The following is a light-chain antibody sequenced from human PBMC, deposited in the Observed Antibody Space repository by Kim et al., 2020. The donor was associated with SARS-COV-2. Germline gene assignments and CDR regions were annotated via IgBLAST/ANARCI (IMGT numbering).Light chain of an antibody. CDR3: QQYNSYSPYS. Sequence: ASVGDRVTITCRDSKSISSWLAWYQQKPGKAPKLLIYKTSSLESGVPSRFSGSGSGTEFTLTISSLQPDDFATYYCQQYNSYSPYSFGQGTKLEIK. V-gene: IGKV1-5*03. CDR1: KSISSW. J-gene: IGKJ2*03. CDR2: KTS.